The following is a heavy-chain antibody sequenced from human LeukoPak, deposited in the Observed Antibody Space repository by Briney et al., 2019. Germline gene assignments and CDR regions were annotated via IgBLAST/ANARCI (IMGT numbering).Heavy chain of an antibody. Sequence: KTSETLSLTCTVSGGSISSSSYYRSWIRQPPGKGLEWIGEINHGGSTNYNPSLKSRVTISVDTSKNQFSLKLSSVTAADTAVYYCARGRRHAGTTSQPIRIRYFDLWGRGTLVTVSS. V-gene: IGHV4-39*07. CDR1: GGSISSSSYY. D-gene: IGHD1-7*01. J-gene: IGHJ2*01. CDR3: ARGRRHAGTTSQPIRIRYFDL. CDR2: INHGGST.